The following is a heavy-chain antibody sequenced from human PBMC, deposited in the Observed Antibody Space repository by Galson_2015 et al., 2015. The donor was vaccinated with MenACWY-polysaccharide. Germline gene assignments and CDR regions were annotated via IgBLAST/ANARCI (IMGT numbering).Heavy chain of an antibody. Sequence: SLRLSCAASGFTFTSYAMSWVRQAPGKGLEWVPAIRSSGTNTYYADSVKGRFTISRDNSKNTLYLQINSLRAEDTAVYYCAKDSTDFWSVAGRFDHWGQGTLVTVSS. CDR1: GFTFTSYA. J-gene: IGHJ5*02. CDR3: AKDSTDFWSVAGRFDH. V-gene: IGHV3-23*01. CDR2: IRSSGTNT. D-gene: IGHD3-3*01.